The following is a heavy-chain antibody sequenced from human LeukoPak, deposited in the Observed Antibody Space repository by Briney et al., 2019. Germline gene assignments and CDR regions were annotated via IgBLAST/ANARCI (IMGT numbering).Heavy chain of an antibody. Sequence: PGGSLRLSCAPSGFIFSSSAMSWVRQAPGKGLEWVSSISDAGGITYYVDSVKGRFTCSRDNSRNTLYLQMSSLRAEDTAVYYCARISYSGSSFDYWGQGTLVTVSS. V-gene: IGHV3-23*01. CDR1: GFIFSSSA. D-gene: IGHD1-26*01. CDR2: ISDAGGIT. CDR3: ARISYSGSSFDY. J-gene: IGHJ4*02.